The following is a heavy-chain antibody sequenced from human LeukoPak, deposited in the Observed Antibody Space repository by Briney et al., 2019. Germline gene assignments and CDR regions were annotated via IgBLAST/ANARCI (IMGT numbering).Heavy chain of an antibody. Sequence: GGSLRLSCAATGFTFSNYGMHWVRQAPGKGLEWVAGISDDGNNKFYVDSVKGRFTISRDNSENTVYLQMDSLRVEDTAVYFCAGGLLGCRRGSCYPTDYWGQGTLVIVSS. CDR1: GFTFSNYG. V-gene: IGHV3-30*03. J-gene: IGHJ4*02. D-gene: IGHD2-15*01. CDR3: AGGLLGCRRGSCYPTDY. CDR2: ISDDGNNK.